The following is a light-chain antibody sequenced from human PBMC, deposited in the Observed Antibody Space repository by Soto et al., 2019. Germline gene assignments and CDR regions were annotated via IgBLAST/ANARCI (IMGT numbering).Light chain of an antibody. Sequence: QSVLTQPASVSGSPGQSITISCTGTSGDVGGYNYVSWYQHHPDRAPKLIIYEVSNRPSGVSNRFSGSKSGTTASLTISGLQAEDEADYYCSSYTISSTVVFGGGTKVTVL. CDR1: SGDVGGYNY. CDR2: EVS. CDR3: SSYTISSTVV. J-gene: IGLJ2*01. V-gene: IGLV2-14*01.